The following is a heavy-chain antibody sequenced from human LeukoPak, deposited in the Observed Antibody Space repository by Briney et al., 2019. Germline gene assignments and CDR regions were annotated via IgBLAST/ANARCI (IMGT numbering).Heavy chain of an antibody. D-gene: IGHD3-22*01. CDR3: ARSYYDSSGYYYPTHNDY. CDR2: IYYSGST. Sequence: SETLSLTCTVSGGSISSSSCYWGWIRQPPGKGLEWIGSIYYSGSTYYNPSLKSRVTISVDTSKNQFSLKLSSVTAADTAVYYCARSYYDSSGYYYPTHNDYWGQGTLVTVSS. CDR1: GGSISSSSCY. J-gene: IGHJ4*02. V-gene: IGHV4-39*01.